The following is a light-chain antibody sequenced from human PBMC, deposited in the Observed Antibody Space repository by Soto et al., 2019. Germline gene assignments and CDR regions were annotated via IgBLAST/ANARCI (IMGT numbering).Light chain of an antibody. V-gene: IGLV2-14*01. J-gene: IGLJ1*01. CDR3: SSYTSSSFYV. CDR1: SSDVGGYKY. CDR2: DVS. Sequence: QSALTQPASVSGSPGQSITISCTGTSSDVGGYKYVSWYQQHPGKAPKLMIYDVSNRPSGVSNRFSGSKSGNTASLPISGLQAEDEADYYCSSYTSSSFYVFGTGTKLTVL.